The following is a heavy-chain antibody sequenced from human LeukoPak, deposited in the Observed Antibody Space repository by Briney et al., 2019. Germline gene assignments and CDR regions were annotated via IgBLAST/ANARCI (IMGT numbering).Heavy chain of an antibody. CDR2: ISGNGGST. J-gene: IGHJ4*02. CDR3: ANDVFELYDIYDH. Sequence: GGSLRLSCTASGFTFSNYAMSWVRQAPGKGLEWVSAISGNGGSTFDADSVKGRFTISRDNSKNTLYLQMNSLRAEDTAIYYCANDVFELYDIYDHWGQGTLVTVSS. CDR1: GFTFSNYA. D-gene: IGHD3-9*01. V-gene: IGHV3-23*01.